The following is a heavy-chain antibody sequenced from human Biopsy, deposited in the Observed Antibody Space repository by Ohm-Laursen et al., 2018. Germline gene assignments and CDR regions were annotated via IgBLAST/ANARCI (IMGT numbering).Heavy chain of an antibody. CDR1: TGTFNSYG. CDR3: AREAIGYQLPCDD. Sequence: GASVKVSCKAPTGTFNSYGIIWVRQAPGQGLEWMGRIIPILRTTAYAQTFLGRVTITADLPTSTVDMELTSLTSGDTAVYFCAREAIGYQLPCDDWGQGTLVTVSS. D-gene: IGHD2-2*01. V-gene: IGHV1-69*11. CDR2: IIPILRTT. J-gene: IGHJ4*02.